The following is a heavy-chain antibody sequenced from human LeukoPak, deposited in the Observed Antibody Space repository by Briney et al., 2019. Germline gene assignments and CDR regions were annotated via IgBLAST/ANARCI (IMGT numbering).Heavy chain of an antibody. Sequence: LETLSLTCAVYGGSFSGYYWSWIRQPPGKGLEWIGEINHSGSTNYNPSLKSRVTISVDTSKNQFSLKLSSVTAADTAVYYCARGANYLGAFDTWGQGTMVTVSS. CDR2: INHSGST. CDR1: GGSFSGYY. V-gene: IGHV4-34*01. D-gene: IGHD1-7*01. CDR3: ARGANYLGAFDT. J-gene: IGHJ3*02.